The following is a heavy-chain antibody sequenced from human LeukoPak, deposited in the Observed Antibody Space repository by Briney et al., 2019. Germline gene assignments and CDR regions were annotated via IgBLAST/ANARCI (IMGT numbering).Heavy chain of an antibody. CDR1: GGSISSYY. V-gene: IGHV4-59*01. J-gene: IGHJ2*01. CDR3: ARRCYTDNCDL. Sequence: SETLSLTCTVSGGSISSYYWTWIRQPPGKGLEWIGYIYYSGSTNYNPSLKSRVTISVDTSKNQFSLKLTSVTAADTAVYYCARRCYTDNCDLWGRGTLVTVSS. CDR2: IYYSGST. D-gene: IGHD2-2*02.